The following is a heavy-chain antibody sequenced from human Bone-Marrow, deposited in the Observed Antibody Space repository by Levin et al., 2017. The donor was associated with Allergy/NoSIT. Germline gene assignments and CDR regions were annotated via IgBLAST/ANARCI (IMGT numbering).Heavy chain of an antibody. CDR1: GASIRSGAYY. D-gene: IGHD3-10*01. Sequence: SETLSLTCTVSGASIRSGAYYWSWVRQPPGQGLEWIGYIYYNGSTYFNPSLKSRVSISVDTYKNQFCLNLRSVTAADTSDYYCARVLAGFDGSAMAYDYWGRGSLVTVSS. V-gene: IGHV4-31*03. J-gene: IGHJ4*02. CDR2: IYYNGST. CDR3: ARVLAGFDGSAMAYDY.